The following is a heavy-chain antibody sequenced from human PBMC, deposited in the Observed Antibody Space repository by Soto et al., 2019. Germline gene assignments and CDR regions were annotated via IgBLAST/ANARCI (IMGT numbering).Heavy chain of an antibody. V-gene: IGHV1-2*04. CDR1: GYTFTGYY. CDR3: ARDAAAGLNDY. CDR2: INPNSGGT. J-gene: IGHJ4*02. Sequence: GASVKVSCKASGYTFTGYYLHWVRQAPGQGLEWVGWINPNSGGTSYAQKFQGWVTMTRDTSISTVYMELSRLKSDDTAVYYCARDAAAGLNDYWGQGTLVTVSS. D-gene: IGHD6-13*01.